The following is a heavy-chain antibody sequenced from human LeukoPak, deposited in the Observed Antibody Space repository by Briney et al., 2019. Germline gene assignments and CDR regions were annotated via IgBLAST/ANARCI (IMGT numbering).Heavy chain of an antibody. CDR3: ARHNRGWSRGYYEHWFDP. CDR2: IHTSGST. V-gene: IGHV4-4*07. Sequence: SETLSLTCTVSGGSISSYYWSWIRQPAGKGLEWIGRIHTSGSTNYNPSLKSRVTISVDTSKNQFSLKLSSVTAADTAVYYCARHNRGWSRGYYEHWFDPWGQGTLVTVSS. D-gene: IGHD3-22*01. J-gene: IGHJ5*02. CDR1: GGSISSYY.